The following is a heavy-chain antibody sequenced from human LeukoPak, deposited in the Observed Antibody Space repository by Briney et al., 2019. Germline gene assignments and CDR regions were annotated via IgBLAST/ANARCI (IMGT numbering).Heavy chain of an antibody. D-gene: IGHD3-22*01. J-gene: IGHJ4*02. CDR1: GGSISSYY. CDR3: ARYRFYYDSSGSNRRGFDY. Sequence: PSETLSLTCTVSGGSISSYYWSWIRQPPGKGLEWIGYIYYSGSTNYNPSLKSRITISVDTSKNQFSLKLSSVTAADTAVYYCARYRFYYDSSGSNRRGFDYWGQGTLVTVSS. V-gene: IGHV4-59*01. CDR2: IYYSGST.